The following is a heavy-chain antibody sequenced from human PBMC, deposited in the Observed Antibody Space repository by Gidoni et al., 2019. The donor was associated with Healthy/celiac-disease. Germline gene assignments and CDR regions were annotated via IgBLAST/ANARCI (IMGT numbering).Heavy chain of an antibody. CDR3: ARGREQQLGEYFDY. V-gene: IGHV4-34*01. D-gene: IGHD6-13*01. CDR2: INHSGST. J-gene: IGHJ4*02. CDR1: GGSFSGYY. Sequence: QVQLQQWGAGLLKPSETLSLTCAVYGGSFSGYYWSWIRQPPGKGLEGIGEINHSGSTNYNPSLKSRVTISVDTSKNQFSLKLSSVTAADTAVYYYARGREQQLGEYFDYWGQGTLVTVSS.